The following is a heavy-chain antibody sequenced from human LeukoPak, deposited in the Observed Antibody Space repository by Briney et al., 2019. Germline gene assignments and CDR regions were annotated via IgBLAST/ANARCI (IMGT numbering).Heavy chain of an antibody. CDR3: TTAPYGDFDY. Sequence: PSGTLSLTCAVSGGSISSSNWWSWVRQAPGKGLEWVGRIKSKTDGGTTDYAAPVKGRFTISRDDSKNTVYLQMNSLKTEDTAVYYCTTAPYGDFDYWGQGTLVTVSS. CDR2: IKSKTDGGTT. V-gene: IGHV3-15*01. CDR1: GGSISSSNW. J-gene: IGHJ4*02. D-gene: IGHD3-10*01.